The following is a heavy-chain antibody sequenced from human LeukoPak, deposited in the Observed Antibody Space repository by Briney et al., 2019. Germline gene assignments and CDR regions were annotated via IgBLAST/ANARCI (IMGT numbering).Heavy chain of an antibody. CDR3: ARDPVKRGIAAAGNYFDY. V-gene: IGHV3-33*08. CDR1: GFSVSSNY. Sequence: PGGSLRLSCTASGFSVSSNYMSWVRQAPGKGLEWVAVVWYDGSNKYYADSVKGRFTISRDNSKNTLYLQMNSLRAEDTAVYYCARDPVKRGIAAAGNYFDYWGQGTLVTVSS. CDR2: VWYDGSNK. D-gene: IGHD6-13*01. J-gene: IGHJ4*02.